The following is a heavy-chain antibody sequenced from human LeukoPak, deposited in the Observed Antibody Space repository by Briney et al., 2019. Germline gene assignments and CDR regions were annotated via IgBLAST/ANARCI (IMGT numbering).Heavy chain of an antibody. Sequence: SETLSLTCAVYGGPFSGYYWSWIRQPPGKGLEWIGEINHSGSTNYNPSLKSRVTISVDTSKNQFSLKLSSVTAADTAVYYCARAAAAGRGGNWFDPWGQGTLVTVSS. V-gene: IGHV4-34*01. CDR3: ARAAAAGRGGNWFDP. CDR1: GGPFSGYY. D-gene: IGHD6-13*01. J-gene: IGHJ5*02. CDR2: INHSGST.